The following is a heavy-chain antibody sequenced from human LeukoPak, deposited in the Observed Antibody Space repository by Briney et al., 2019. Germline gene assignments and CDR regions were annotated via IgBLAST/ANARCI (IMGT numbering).Heavy chain of an antibody. D-gene: IGHD3-22*01. CDR1: GGTSNSHA. V-gene: IGHV1-69*04. J-gene: IGHJ4*02. CDR3: ATTNDGGGYQWGDFFDF. Sequence: SVKVSCKASGGTSNSHAISWVRQAPGQGLEWMGRIIPNLGTTNRAQNFQDRVTLTADKSTNTAYMEPTSLTSDDTAVYYCATTNDGGGYQWGDFFDFWGQGTLVTVSS. CDR2: IIPNLGTT.